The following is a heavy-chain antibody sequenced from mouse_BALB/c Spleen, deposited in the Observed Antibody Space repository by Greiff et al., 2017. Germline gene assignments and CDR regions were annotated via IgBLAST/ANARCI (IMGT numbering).Heavy chain of an antibody. J-gene: IGHJ3*01. CDR2: ISYDGSN. CDR1: GYSITSCYF. V-gene: IGHV3-6*02. D-gene: IGHD1-2*01. CDR3: SRRVLRLRIPFAY. Sequence: EVKLQESGPGLVKPSQSLSLTCSVTGYSITSCYFRNWIRQLPGNQLEWMGYISYDGSNNYNPAFKKRNSITRDTSKNPFFLKVNSVTTEDAAAVYYSRRVLRLRIPFAYWGQGTLVTVSA.